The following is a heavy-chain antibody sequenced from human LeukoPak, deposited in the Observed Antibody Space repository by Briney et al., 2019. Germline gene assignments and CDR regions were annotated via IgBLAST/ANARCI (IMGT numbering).Heavy chain of an antibody. Sequence: PGGSLRLSCAASGFTFSSYAMSWVRQAPGKGLEWVSAISGSGGSTYYADSVKGRFTISRDDSKNTLSLQMNSLRAEDTAVYYCAKDVTVTTVVSGAFDIWGQGTMDTVSS. CDR1: GFTFSSYA. V-gene: IGHV3-23*01. CDR3: AKDVTVTTVVSGAFDI. D-gene: IGHD4-23*01. CDR2: ISGSGGST. J-gene: IGHJ3*02.